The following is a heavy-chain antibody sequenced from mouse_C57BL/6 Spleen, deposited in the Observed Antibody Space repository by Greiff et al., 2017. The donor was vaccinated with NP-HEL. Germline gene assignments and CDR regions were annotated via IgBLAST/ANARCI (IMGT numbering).Heavy chain of an antibody. J-gene: IGHJ4*01. V-gene: IGHV1-82*01. CDR3: ASGAMDY. CDR1: GYAFSSSW. CDR2: IYPGDGDT. Sequence: QVQLQQSGPELVKPGASVKISCKASGYAFSSSWMNWVKQRPGKGLEWIGRIYPGDGDTNYNGKFKGKATITADTSSNTAYLQLSSLTSEDTAIYYCASGAMDYWGQGTSVTVSS.